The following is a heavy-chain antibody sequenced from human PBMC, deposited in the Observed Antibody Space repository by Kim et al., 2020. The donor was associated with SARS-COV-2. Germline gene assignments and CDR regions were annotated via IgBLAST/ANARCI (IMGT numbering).Heavy chain of an antibody. CDR1: GGSLSGDD. CDR2: ISHAGTT. D-gene: IGHD3-3*01. V-gene: IGHV4-34*01. Sequence: SETLSLTCGVYGGSLSGDDWTWIRQPPGKGLEWIGQISHAGTTNYNTSLHSRVSMSIDTSKFQFSLKLTSVAAADTAVYYCARLKIFRGGLDLWGPGTVVTVSS. CDR3: ARLKIFRGGLDL. J-gene: IGHJ2*01.